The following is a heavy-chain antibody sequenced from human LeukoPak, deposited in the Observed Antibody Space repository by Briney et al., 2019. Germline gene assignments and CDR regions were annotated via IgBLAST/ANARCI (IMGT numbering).Heavy chain of an antibody. J-gene: IGHJ4*02. D-gene: IGHD1-20*01. V-gene: IGHV1-18*01. CDR3: ARDQYFIELTGNSGGGLGVVDY. Sequence: GASVKVSCKASGYTFTSYGISWVRQAPGQGLEWMGWISAYNGNTNYAQKLQGRVTMTTDTSTSTAYMELSRLRSDDTAVYYCARDQYFIELTGNSGGGLGVVDYWGQGTLVTVSS. CDR1: GYTFTSYG. CDR2: ISAYNGNT.